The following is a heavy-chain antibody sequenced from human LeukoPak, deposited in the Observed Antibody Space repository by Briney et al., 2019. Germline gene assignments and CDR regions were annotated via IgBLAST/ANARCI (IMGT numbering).Heavy chain of an antibody. CDR1: GYTLPRYY. Sequence: ASVKDSCKASGYTLPRYYMHRVRQAPAQGLEGTGWINPNSGGTNYAQKFQGRVTMTRDTSISTAYMELSRLRSHAAAVYYRARDRRVTPSSSSMPAGDYWGQGTLVTVSS. CDR3: ARDRRVTPSSSSMPAGDY. CDR2: INPNSGGT. V-gene: IGHV1-2*02. D-gene: IGHD4-23*01. J-gene: IGHJ4*02.